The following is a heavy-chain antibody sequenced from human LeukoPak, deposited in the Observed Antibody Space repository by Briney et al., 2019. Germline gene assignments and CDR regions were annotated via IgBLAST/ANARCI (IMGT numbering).Heavy chain of an antibody. CDR3: ARDRAVAGAVDY. CDR2: INHSGST. J-gene: IGHJ4*02. D-gene: IGHD6-19*01. CDR1: GGSFSGYY. Sequence: IPSETLSLTCAVYGGSFSGYYWSWIRQPPGKGLEWIGEINHSGSTNYNPSLKSRVTISVDTSKNQFSLKLSSVTAADTAVYYCARDRAVAGAVDYWGQGTLVTVSS. V-gene: IGHV4-34*01.